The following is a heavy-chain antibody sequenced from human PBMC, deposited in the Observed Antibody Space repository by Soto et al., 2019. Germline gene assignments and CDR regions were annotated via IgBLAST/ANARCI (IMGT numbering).Heavy chain of an antibody. CDR1: GFTFSSYA. V-gene: IGHV3-23*01. D-gene: IGHD3-3*01. J-gene: IGHJ6*03. CDR3: AKEESSSPYYDFWSGYYGAYYYMDV. Sequence: PGGSLRLSCAASGFTFSSYAMSWVRQAPGKGLEWVSAISGSGGSTYYADSVKGRFTISRDNSKNTLYLQMNSLRAEDTAVYYCAKEESSSPYYDFWSGYYGAYYYMDVWGKGTTVTVSS. CDR2: ISGSGGST.